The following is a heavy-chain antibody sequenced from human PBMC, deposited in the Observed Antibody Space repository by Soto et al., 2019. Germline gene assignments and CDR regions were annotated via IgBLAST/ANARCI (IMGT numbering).Heavy chain of an antibody. CDR1: GGSISSGGYY. D-gene: IGHD4-17*01. J-gene: IGHJ6*02. CDR3: ARDEEVNYADYGGSDHYYGMDV. Sequence: SETLSLTCTVSGGSISSGGYYWSWIRQHRGKGLECLGYIYYTGSTYYNPSLKSRVTISVDTSKNQFSLRLTSVTAADTAVYYCARDEEVNYADYGGSDHYYGMDVWGQGTTVTVSS. CDR2: IYYTGST. V-gene: IGHV4-31*03.